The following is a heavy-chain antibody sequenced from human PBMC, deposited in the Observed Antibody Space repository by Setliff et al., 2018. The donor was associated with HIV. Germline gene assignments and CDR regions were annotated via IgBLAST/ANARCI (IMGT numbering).Heavy chain of an antibody. CDR2: INANSGGT. D-gene: IGHD6-13*01. Sequence: ASVKVSCKASGYTFIGYYMYWVRQAPGQGLEWMGWINANSGGTKNAQKFQGRVTMTEDTSTDTAYMELSSLRSEDTAVYYCATRDQQLAAVGTAHDAFDIWGQGTMVTVSS. CDR3: ATRDQQLAAVGTAHDAFDI. V-gene: IGHV1-2*02. J-gene: IGHJ3*02. CDR1: GYTFIGYY.